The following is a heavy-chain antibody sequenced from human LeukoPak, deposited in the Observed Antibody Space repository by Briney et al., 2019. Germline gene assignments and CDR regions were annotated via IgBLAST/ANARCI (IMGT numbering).Heavy chain of an antibody. Sequence: GGSLRLPCAASGFTFSSYAMSWVRQAPGKGLEWVSAISGSGGSTYYADSVKGRFTISRDNSKNTLYLQMNSLRAEDTAVYYCANTYYGDYPYYFDYWGQGTLVTVSS. CDR2: ISGSGGST. D-gene: IGHD4-17*01. CDR1: GFTFSSYA. J-gene: IGHJ4*02. V-gene: IGHV3-23*01. CDR3: ANTYYGDYPYYFDY.